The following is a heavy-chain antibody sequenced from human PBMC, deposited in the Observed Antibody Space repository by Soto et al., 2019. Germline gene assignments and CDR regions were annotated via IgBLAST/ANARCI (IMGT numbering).Heavy chain of an antibody. Sequence: EVQLVESGGGLVQPGGSLRLSCAASGFTFSSYWMHWVRQAPGKGLVWVSRINSDGSSTSYADSVKGRFTISRDNAKNTLYMQMNSLRAEDTAVYYCARLGCSSTSCYEFDYWGQGNLVTVSS. CDR2: INSDGSST. V-gene: IGHV3-74*01. CDR1: GFTFSSYW. D-gene: IGHD2-2*01. J-gene: IGHJ4*02. CDR3: ARLGCSSTSCYEFDY.